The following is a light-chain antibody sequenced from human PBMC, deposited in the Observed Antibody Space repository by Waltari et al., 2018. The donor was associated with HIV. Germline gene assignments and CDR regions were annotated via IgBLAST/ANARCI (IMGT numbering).Light chain of an antibody. CDR1: TSDTGIFDS. CDR3: CSYTAIHTLI. J-gene: IGLJ2*01. CDR2: GVY. Sequence: QSALTQPASVSGSPGQSITISCAGTTSDTGIFDSVSLYQQHPGRAPQLRIFGVYSRPSGVSSRFSGSKSGNTASLTISGLQAEDEANYYCCSYTAIHTLIFGGGTKLTVL. V-gene: IGLV2-14*01.